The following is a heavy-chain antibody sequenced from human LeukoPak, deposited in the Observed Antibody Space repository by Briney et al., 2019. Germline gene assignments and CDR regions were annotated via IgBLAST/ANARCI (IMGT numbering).Heavy chain of an antibody. CDR2: ISYDGINE. CDR1: GFTFRNYA. Sequence: PGGSLRLSCAASGFTFRNYAMHWVRQAPGKGLEWVAIISYDGINEYCVDSLKGRFTISRDNSKNTLFLQMNSLRIEDTAMYYCARISVALYDSPIVRADIDYWGQGTLVTVSS. CDR3: ARISVALYDSPIVRADIDY. V-gene: IGHV3-30-3*01. J-gene: IGHJ4*02. D-gene: IGHD5/OR15-5a*01.